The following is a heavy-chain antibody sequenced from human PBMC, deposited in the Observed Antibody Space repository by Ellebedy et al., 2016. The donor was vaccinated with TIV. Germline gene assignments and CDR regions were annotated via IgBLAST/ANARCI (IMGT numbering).Heavy chain of an antibody. CDR1: GFDFDDYG. J-gene: IGHJ4*02. CDR3: ARSATLDTSGYLPAAIDH. D-gene: IGHD3-22*01. Sequence: PGGSLRLSCAASGFDFDDYGLSWVRQAPGKGLEWVSGINWNSGSAGYADSVKGRFTISRDNAKNSLYLQMNRLRAEDTALYYCARSATLDTSGYLPAAIDHWGQGTLVTVSS. V-gene: IGHV3-20*04. CDR2: INWNSGSA.